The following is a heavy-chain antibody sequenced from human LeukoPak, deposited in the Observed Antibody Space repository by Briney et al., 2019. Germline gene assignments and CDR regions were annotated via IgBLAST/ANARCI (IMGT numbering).Heavy chain of an antibody. V-gene: IGHV1-46*01. Sequence: ASVKVSCKASGYTFTSYYMHWARQAPGQGLEWMGIINPSGGSTSYAQKFQGRVTMTRDTSTSTVYMELSSLRSEDTAVYYCARAYGSGSYGIYYGMDVWGKGTTVTVSS. CDR3: ARAYGSGSYGIYYGMDV. CDR2: INPSGGST. D-gene: IGHD3-10*01. J-gene: IGHJ6*04. CDR1: GYTFTSYY.